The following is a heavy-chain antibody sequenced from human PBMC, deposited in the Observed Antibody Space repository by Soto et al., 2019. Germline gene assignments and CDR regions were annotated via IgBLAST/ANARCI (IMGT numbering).Heavy chain of an antibody. Sequence: ASVKVSCKASGYTFTSYYMHWVRQAPGQGLEWMGIINSSGGSTSYAQKFQGRVTMTTDTSTSTAYMELRSLRSDDTAVYYCARGVGSGSYYNQYNWFDPWGQGTLVTVSS. V-gene: IGHV1-46*01. D-gene: IGHD3-10*01. CDR1: GYTFTSYY. CDR3: ARGVGSGSYYNQYNWFDP. CDR2: INSSGGST. J-gene: IGHJ5*02.